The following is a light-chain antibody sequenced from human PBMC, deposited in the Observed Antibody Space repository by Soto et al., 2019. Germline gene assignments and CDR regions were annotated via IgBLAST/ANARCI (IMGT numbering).Light chain of an antibody. J-gene: IGKJ5*01. V-gene: IGKV1-39*01. CDR2: GSN. Sequence: DIQMTQSPSSLSASVGDRVTITCRASQTISGSLNWYQQRPGKAPNLLIYGSNSLQSGVPPRFSGSGSGTEYTLTISSRQPDDVATYYCLGSYSILITFGQGTRL. CDR3: LGSYSILIT. CDR1: QTISGS.